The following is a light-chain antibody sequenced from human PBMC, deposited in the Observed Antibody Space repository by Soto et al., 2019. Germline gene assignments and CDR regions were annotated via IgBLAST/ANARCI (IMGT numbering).Light chain of an antibody. CDR2: AAS. CDR1: QTISTW. V-gene: IGKV1D-12*01. CDR3: QQANSFPRT. Sequence: DIQMTQSPSSVSASVGDRVTITCRAIQTISTWLAWYQQKPGKAPKLLIYAASNLQNGVPSRFSGSGSGTDFTLTISSLQPEDFATYYCQQANSFPRTFGQGTKVEIK. J-gene: IGKJ1*01.